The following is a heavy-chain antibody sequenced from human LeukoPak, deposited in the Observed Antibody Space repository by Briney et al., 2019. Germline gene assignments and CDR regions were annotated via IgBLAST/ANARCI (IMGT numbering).Heavy chain of an antibody. D-gene: IGHD2-2*01. CDR2: INHSGST. Sequence: SETLSLTCAVYGGSFSGYYWSWIRQPPGKGLEWIGEINHSGSTNYNPSLKSRFTISVDTSKNQFSLKLSSVTAADTAVYYCARGAGTGDCSSTSCYLDYWGQGTLVTVSS. CDR1: GGSFSGYY. J-gene: IGHJ4*02. V-gene: IGHV4-34*01. CDR3: ARGAGTGDCSSTSCYLDY.